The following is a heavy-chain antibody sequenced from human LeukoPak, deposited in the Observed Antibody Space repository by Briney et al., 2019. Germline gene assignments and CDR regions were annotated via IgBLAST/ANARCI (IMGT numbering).Heavy chain of an antibody. Sequence: GESLRLSCAASGFTFSSYWMHWVRHAPGKRLVWVSRINSDGSSTSYADSVKGRFTISRDNAKNTLYLQMNSLRAEDTAVYYCARDYGDHHYYYGMDVWGQGTTVTVSS. V-gene: IGHV3-74*01. CDR1: GFTFSSYW. D-gene: IGHD4-17*01. CDR2: INSDGSST. CDR3: ARDYGDHHYYYGMDV. J-gene: IGHJ6*02.